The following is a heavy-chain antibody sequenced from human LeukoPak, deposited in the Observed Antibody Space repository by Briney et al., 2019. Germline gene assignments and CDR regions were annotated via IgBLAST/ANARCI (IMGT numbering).Heavy chain of an antibody. Sequence: GASVTVSCKASGYTFTGHYMHWVRQAPGQGLEWMGWINPNSGGTNYAQKFQGRVTMTRDTSISTAYMELSRLRSDDTAVYYCARVHSYGYDSDFDYWGRGTLVTVSS. CDR1: GYTFTGHY. J-gene: IGHJ4*02. D-gene: IGHD5-18*01. CDR2: INPNSGGT. CDR3: ARVHSYGYDSDFDY. V-gene: IGHV1-2*02.